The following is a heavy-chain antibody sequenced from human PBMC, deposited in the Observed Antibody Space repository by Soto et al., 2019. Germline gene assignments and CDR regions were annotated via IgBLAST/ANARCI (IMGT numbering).Heavy chain of an antibody. J-gene: IGHJ6*02. V-gene: IGHV3-53*04. CDR2: IYSGGST. CDR3: ARDSVRYYYGMDV. Sequence: EVQLVESGGGLVQPGGSLRLSCAASGFTVSSNYMSWVRQAPGKGLEWVSVIYSGGSTYYADSVKGRFTISRHNSKNTLYLQMNRLRAEDTAVYYCARDSVRYYYGMDVWGQGTTVTVSS. CDR1: GFTVSSNY.